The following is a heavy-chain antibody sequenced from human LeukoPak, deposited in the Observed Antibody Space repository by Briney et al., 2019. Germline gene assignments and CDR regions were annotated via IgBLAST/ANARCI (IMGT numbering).Heavy chain of an antibody. J-gene: IGHJ6*02. CDR3: ARGHYDILTGYFPDGMDV. CDR1: GFTFSSYG. V-gene: IGHV3-33*01. D-gene: IGHD3-9*01. Sequence: GGSLRLSCAASGFTFSSYGMHWVRQASGKGLEWVAVIWYDGSNKYYADSVKGRFTISRDNSKNTLYLQMNSLRAEDTAVYYCARGHYDILTGYFPDGMDVWGQGTTVTVSS. CDR2: IWYDGSNK.